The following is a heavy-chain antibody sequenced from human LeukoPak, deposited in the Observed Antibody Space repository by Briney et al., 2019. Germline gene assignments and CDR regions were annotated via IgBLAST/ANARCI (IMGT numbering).Heavy chain of an antibody. CDR3: AMYCSTASCSPFDY. CDR1: SGSISSSSYY. V-gene: IGHV4-39*01. D-gene: IGHD2-2*01. CDR2: LHYSGRT. J-gene: IGHJ4*02. Sequence: SETLPLTCTVSSGSISSSSYYWVWIRQPPGKGLEWIGRLHYSGRTVYNPSLNSRGTISADTSKNQFSLKLTSVTAADTAVYYCAMYCSTASCSPFDYWGRGTLVTVSS.